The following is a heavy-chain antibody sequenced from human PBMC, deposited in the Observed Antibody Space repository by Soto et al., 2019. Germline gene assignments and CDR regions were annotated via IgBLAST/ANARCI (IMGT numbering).Heavy chain of an antibody. CDR2: ISSSGSTI. V-gene: IGHV3-48*03. CDR1: GFTFSSYE. J-gene: IGHJ4*02. D-gene: IGHD3-10*01. CDR3: ARGGFSAGSPGSN. Sequence: PGGSLRLSCAASGFTFSSYEMNWVRQAPGKGLEWVSYISSSGSTIYHADAVKGRFTISRDNAKNSLCLRMNRLRAEDTAVYYCARGGFSAGSPGSNWGQGTLVTVSS.